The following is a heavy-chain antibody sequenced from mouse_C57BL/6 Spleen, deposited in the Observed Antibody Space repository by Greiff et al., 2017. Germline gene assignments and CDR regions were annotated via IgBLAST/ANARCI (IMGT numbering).Heavy chain of an antibody. J-gene: IGHJ2*01. CDR3: ARGGGPHYFDY. D-gene: IGHD1-1*02. Sequence: VQLKQSGPELVKPGASVKMSCKASGYTFTDYNMHWVKQSHGKSLEWIGYINPNNGGTSYNQKFKGKATLTVNKSSSTAYMELRSLTSEDSAVYYCARGGGPHYFDYWGQGTTLTVSS. CDR1: GYTFTDYN. CDR2: INPNNGGT. V-gene: IGHV1-22*01.